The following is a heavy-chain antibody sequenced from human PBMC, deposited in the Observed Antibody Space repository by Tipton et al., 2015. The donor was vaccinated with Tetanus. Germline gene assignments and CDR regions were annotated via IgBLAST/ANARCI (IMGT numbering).Heavy chain of an antibody. CDR1: CGSINPYY. D-gene: IGHD3-22*01. CDR2: AYYSGST. Sequence: TLSLTCTVSCGSINPYYWSWIRQPPGKGLEWIGHAYYSGSTNYNPSLKSRVSISVDTSNDQFSLRRTSVTAADTAIYYCAGFSYDSGGFYSFFDYGGRGTLVSVSS. V-gene: IGHV4-59*01. CDR3: AGFSYDSGGFYSFFDY. J-gene: IGHJ4*02.